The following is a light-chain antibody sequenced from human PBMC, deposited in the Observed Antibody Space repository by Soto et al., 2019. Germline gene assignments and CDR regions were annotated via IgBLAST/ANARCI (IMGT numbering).Light chain of an antibody. CDR3: QPYNNRHT. CDR1: QSVSSN. V-gene: IGKV3-15*01. J-gene: IGKJ1*01. CDR2: GAS. Sequence: EIVMTQSPATLSASPGEIATLGCRARQSVSSNLAWYQQKPGQAPRLLIYGASTRATGIPARFSGSGSGTEFTLTLRSLQSEDFAVYYCQPYNNRHTLGQGTKVDIK.